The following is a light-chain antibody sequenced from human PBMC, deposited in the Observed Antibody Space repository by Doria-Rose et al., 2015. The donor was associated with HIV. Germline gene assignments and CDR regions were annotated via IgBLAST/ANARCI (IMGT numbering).Light chain of an antibody. J-gene: IGLJ1*01. CDR1: NMGAGYD. CDR2: GNN. V-gene: IGLV1-40*01. CDR3: QSYDSSLSGFA. Sequence: NMGAGYDVHWYQQLPGTAPKLLIYGNNNRPSGVSYRFSDSKSGTSASLAIAGLRAEDEADYYCQSYDSSLSGFAFGTGTKVTVL.